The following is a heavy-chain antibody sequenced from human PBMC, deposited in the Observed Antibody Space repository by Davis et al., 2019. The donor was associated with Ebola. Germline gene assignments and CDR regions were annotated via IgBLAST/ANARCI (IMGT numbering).Heavy chain of an antibody. D-gene: IGHD3-3*01. CDR1: GFTFSNAW. Sequence: GESLKISCAASGFTFSNAWMSWVRQAPGKGLEWVGRIKSKTDGGTTDYAAPVKGRFTISRDDSKNTLYLQMNSLKTEDTAVYYCTTVYYDFWSGYYSYGMDVWGQGTTVTVSS. V-gene: IGHV3-15*01. CDR3: TTVYYDFWSGYYSYGMDV. J-gene: IGHJ6*02. CDR2: IKSKTDGGTT.